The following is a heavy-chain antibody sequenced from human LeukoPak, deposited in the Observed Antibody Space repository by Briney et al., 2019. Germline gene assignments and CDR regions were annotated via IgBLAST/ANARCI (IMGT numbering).Heavy chain of an antibody. D-gene: IGHD3-10*01. J-gene: IGHJ6*03. CDR1: GGSISSYY. CDR2: IYYSGST. CDR3: ARRAWGYGSGSFYYYYMDV. Sequence: SETLSLTCTVSGGSISSYYWSWIRQPPGKGLEWIGYIYYSGSTNYNPSLKSRVTISVDTSKNQFSLKLSSVTAADTAVYYCARRAWGYGSGSFYYYYMDVWGKGTTVTVSS. V-gene: IGHV4-59*01.